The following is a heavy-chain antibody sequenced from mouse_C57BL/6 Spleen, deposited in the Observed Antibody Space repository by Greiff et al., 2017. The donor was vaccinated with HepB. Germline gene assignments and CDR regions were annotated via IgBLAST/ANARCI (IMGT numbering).Heavy chain of an antibody. V-gene: IGHV1-50*01. J-gene: IGHJ3*01. CDR3: ARSDGYNAWFAY. D-gene: IGHD2-3*01. CDR2: IDPSDSYT. Sequence: KQPGAERGKPGDSVKLSCKASGKNFTSYWRQWVKQRPGQGLEWIGEIDPSDSYTNYNQKFKGKATLTVDTSSSTAYMQLSSLTSEDSAVYYCARSDGYNAWFAYWGQGTLVTVSA. CDR1: GKNFTSYW.